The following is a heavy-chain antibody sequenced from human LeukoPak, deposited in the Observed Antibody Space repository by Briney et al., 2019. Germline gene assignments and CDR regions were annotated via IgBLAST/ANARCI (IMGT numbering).Heavy chain of an antibody. CDR3: ARRDYYGRGAFGI. Sequence: SETLSLTCDVSGGPITSSSHYWGWIRQPPGKGLEWIGNIFHSGSTYYNPSLKSRVTISVETSKNQFSLRLNSVTAADTAVYSCARRDYYGRGAFGIWGQGTMVTVSS. V-gene: IGHV4-39*01. J-gene: IGHJ3*02. CDR2: IFHSGST. CDR1: GGPITSSSHY. D-gene: IGHD3-10*01.